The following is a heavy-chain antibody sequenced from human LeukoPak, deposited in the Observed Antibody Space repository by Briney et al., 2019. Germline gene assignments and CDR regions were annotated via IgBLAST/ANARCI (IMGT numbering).Heavy chain of an antibody. J-gene: IGHJ4*02. CDR3: ARLAPAGSGSYFDY. V-gene: IGHV1-2*02. Sequence: GASVKVSCKASGYTFTGYHMHWVRQAPGQGLEWMGWINPNSGGTNYAQKFQGRVTMTRDTSISTAYMELSRLRSDDTAVYYCARLAPAGSGSYFDYWGQGTLVTVSS. CDR1: GYTFTGYH. CDR2: INPNSGGT. D-gene: IGHD3-10*01.